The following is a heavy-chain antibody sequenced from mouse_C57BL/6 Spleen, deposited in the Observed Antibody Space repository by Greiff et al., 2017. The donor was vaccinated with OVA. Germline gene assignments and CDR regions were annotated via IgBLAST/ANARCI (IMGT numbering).Heavy chain of an antibody. D-gene: IGHD3-2*02. Sequence: VQRVESGPGLVAPSQSLSITCTVSGFSLTSYGVSWVRQPPGKGLEWLGVIWGDGSTNYHSALVSRLSISKDNSKSQVFLKLNSLQTDDTDTYYSARPDSSGYVFAYWGQGTLVTVSA. CDR3: ARPDSSGYVFAY. J-gene: IGHJ3*01. CDR1: GFSLTSYG. V-gene: IGHV2-3*01. CDR2: IWGDGST.